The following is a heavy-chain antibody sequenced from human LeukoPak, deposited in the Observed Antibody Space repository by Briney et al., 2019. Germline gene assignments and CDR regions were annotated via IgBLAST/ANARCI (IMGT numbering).Heavy chain of an antibody. V-gene: IGHV4-30-4*01. CDR3: ARPYYYDSRIDP. J-gene: IGHJ5*02. D-gene: IGHD3-22*01. Sequence: TPSETLSLTCTVSGGSISSGDYYWGWLRQPPGKGLEWIAYMYYSGSTYYNPSLKSRVTMSADTSKNQLSLKLSSVTAADTAVYYCARPYYYDSRIDPWGQGILVTVSS. CDR2: MYYSGST. CDR1: GGSISSGDYY.